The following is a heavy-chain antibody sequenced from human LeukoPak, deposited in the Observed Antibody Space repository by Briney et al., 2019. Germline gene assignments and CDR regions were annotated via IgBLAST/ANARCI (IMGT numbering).Heavy chain of an antibody. Sequence: SETLSLTCTVSGGSISSSSYYWGWIRQPPGKGLEWIGSIYYSGTTYYNPSLKSRVTISVDTSKNQFSLKLSSVTAADTAVYYCAGDQGWLRIFDHWGQGTLVTVSA. CDR1: GGSISSSSYY. V-gene: IGHV4-39*07. CDR3: AGDQGWLRIFDH. J-gene: IGHJ4*02. CDR2: IYYSGTT. D-gene: IGHD5-12*01.